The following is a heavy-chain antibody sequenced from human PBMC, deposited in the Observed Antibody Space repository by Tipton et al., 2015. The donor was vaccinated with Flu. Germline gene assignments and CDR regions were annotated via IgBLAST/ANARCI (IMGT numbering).Heavy chain of an antibody. CDR3: SKRGQRGPFGY. Sequence: LRLSCAVSGDSISSDFYWAWIRQFPGKGLEWIGTVSRTGSTHYNPSLKSRVTISVDKSNNQFSLRLSSVTAADTAVYYCSKRGQRGPFGYWGQGTQVTVSS. CDR1: GDSISSDFY. D-gene: IGHD3-16*01. CDR2: VSRTGST. V-gene: IGHV4-38-2*01. J-gene: IGHJ4*02.